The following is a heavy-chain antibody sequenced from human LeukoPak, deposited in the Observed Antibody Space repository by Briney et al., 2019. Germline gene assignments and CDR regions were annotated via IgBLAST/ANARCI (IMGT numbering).Heavy chain of an antibody. Sequence: PSETLSLTCTVSGGSISSSSYYWGWIRQPTGKGLEWIGSIYYSGSTYYNPSLKSRVTISVDTSKNQFSLKLSSVTAADTAVYYCARHSMARVVVPAASPYWGQGTLVTVSS. V-gene: IGHV4-39*01. D-gene: IGHD2-2*01. J-gene: IGHJ4*02. CDR3: ARHSMARVVVPAASPY. CDR1: GGSISSSSYY. CDR2: IYYSGST.